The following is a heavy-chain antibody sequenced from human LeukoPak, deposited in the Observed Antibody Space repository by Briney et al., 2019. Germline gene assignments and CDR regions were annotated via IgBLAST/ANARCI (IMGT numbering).Heavy chain of an antibody. CDR1: GFTFSSYA. Sequence: GGTLRLSCAASGFTFSSYAMSWVRQAPGKGLEWVSAISGSGGSTYYADSVKGRFTISRDNSKNTLYLQMNTLRAEATAVYYCAKASRFGYSYGPREYFYYMDVWGKGTTVTISS. CDR2: ISGSGGST. CDR3: AKASRFGYSYGPREYFYYMDV. D-gene: IGHD5-18*01. V-gene: IGHV3-23*01. J-gene: IGHJ6*03.